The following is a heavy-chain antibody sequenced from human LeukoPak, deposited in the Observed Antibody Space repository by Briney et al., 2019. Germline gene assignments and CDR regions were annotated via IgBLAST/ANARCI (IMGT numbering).Heavy chain of an antibody. J-gene: IGHJ3*02. D-gene: IGHD3-9*01. CDR1: GFTFDDYA. CDR2: ISGDGGST. V-gene: IGHV3-43*02. Sequence: GGSLRLSCAASGFTFDDYAMRWVRQAPGKGLEWVSLISGDGGSTYYADSAKGRFTISRDNSKNSLYLQMNSLRTEDTALYYCAKDMVGDILTGSGAFDIWGQGTMVTVSS. CDR3: AKDMVGDILTGSGAFDI.